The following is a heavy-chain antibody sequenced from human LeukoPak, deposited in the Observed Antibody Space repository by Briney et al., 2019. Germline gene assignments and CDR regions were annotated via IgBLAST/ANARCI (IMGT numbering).Heavy chain of an antibody. CDR1: GGSITSDDYY. D-gene: IGHD1-26*01. CDR2: IYHSGST. Sequence: SQTLSLTCTVSGGSITSDDYYWSWIRQHPGKGLEWIWYIYHSGSTYYNPSLKSRVTISVDTSTNQFSLKLYSVTAADTAVYYCARGGAAAFDYWGQGNLVTVSS. CDR3: ARGGAAAFDY. V-gene: IGHV4-30-4*08. J-gene: IGHJ4*02.